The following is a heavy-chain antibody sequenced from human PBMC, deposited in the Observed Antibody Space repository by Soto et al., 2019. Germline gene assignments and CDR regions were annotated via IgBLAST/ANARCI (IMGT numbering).Heavy chain of an antibody. CDR1: GYTFTGYY. J-gene: IGHJ6*02. V-gene: IGHV1-2*02. CDR2: INPNSGGT. CDR3: ARVKTYDFWSGYTYYYYGMDV. Sequence: ASVKVSCKASGYTFTGYYMHWVRQAPGQGLEWMGWINPNSGGTNYAQKSQGRVTMTRDTSISTAYMELSRLRSDDTAVYYCARVKTYDFWSGYTYYYYGMDVWGQGTKVTVSS. D-gene: IGHD3-3*01.